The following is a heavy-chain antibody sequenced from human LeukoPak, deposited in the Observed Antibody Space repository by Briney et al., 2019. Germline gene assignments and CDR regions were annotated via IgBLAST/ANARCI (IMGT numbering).Heavy chain of an antibody. J-gene: IGHJ4*01. Sequence: PSGTLSLTCAVSGGSILTTNWWSWVRQPPGKGLEWIGEVHLSGTSNYNPSLKSRVSMSIDKSKNQLSLKLTSVTAADTAMYYCARESGAFSPFGFWGHGTMATVSS. D-gene: IGHD1-26*01. CDR3: ARESGAFSPFGF. CDR2: VHLSGTS. CDR1: GGSILTTNW. V-gene: IGHV4-4*02.